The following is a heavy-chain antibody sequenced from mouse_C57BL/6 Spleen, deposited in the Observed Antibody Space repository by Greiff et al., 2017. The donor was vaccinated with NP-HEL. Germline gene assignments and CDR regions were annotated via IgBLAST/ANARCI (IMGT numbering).Heavy chain of an antibody. CDR3: ARNGATVLFDY. V-gene: IGHV1-61*01. Sequence: QVQLQQPGAELVKPGASVKLSCKASGYTFTSYWMDWVKQRPGQGLEWIGNIYPSDSETHYNQKFKDKATLTVDKSSSTAYMQLSSLTSEDSAVYYCARNGATVLFDYWGQGTTLTVSS. J-gene: IGHJ2*01. D-gene: IGHD1-1*01. CDR1: GYTFTSYW. CDR2: IYPSDSET.